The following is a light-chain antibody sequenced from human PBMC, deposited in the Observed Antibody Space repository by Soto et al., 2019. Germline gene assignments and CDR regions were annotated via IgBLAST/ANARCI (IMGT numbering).Light chain of an antibody. CDR3: SSHGGANNFYV. CDR2: DVN. Sequence: QSVLTQPRSVSGSPGQSVTISCTGSSSDIGGYDYVSWYQQHPGKAPRLLIYDVNQRPSRVPDRFSGSKAGNTASLTISGLRTEDEGDYYCSSHGGANNFYVFGTGTKVTVL. J-gene: IGLJ1*01. V-gene: IGLV2-11*01. CDR1: SSDIGGYDY.